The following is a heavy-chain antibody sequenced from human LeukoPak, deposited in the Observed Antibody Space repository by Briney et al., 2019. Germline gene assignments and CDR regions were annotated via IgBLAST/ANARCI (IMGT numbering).Heavy chain of an antibody. CDR3: ARRMGRRFGEKYYYYHYMDV. V-gene: IGHV4-34*01. CDR1: GGSFSGYY. CDR2: INHCGSI. D-gene: IGHD3-10*01. Sequence: SETLSLTCAVFGGSFSGYYWSWIRQPPGKGLEWIGEINHCGSINYNSSLKSRVTISVDTSKNQFSLKLSSVTAADTAVYYCARRMGRRFGEKYYYYHYMDVWGKGTTVTISS. J-gene: IGHJ6*03.